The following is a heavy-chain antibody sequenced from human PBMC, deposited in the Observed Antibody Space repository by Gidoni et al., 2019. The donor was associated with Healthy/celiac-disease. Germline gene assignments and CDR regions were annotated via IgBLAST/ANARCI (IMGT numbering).Heavy chain of an antibody. Sequence: QVQLLDSGGGVVQPGRSLRLSCSASVFTFSHSSLHWVRQAPGKGLEWVAVIAYDGSNKYYADSVKGRFTISRDNSKNTLYLKMNSLRAEDTAVYYCARDPQNCSSTSCYGAFDIWGQGTMVTVSS. V-gene: IGHV3-30-3*01. CDR1: VFTFSHSS. CDR2: IAYDGSNK. J-gene: IGHJ3*02. D-gene: IGHD2-2*01. CDR3: ARDPQNCSSTSCYGAFDI.